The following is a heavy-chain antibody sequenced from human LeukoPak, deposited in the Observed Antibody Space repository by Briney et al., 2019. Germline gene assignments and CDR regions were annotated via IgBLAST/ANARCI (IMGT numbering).Heavy chain of an antibody. D-gene: IGHD5-18*01. V-gene: IGHV4-38-2*02. Sequence: PSETLSLTCTVSGYSISSGYYWGWIRQSPGKGLEWIGSIYHGGSTYYNPSLRSRVIVSVDTSKNHFSLKMSSVTAADTAVYYCAREGGAAMVTSNYYYYMDVWGKGTTVTVSS. J-gene: IGHJ6*03. CDR1: GYSISSGYY. CDR3: AREGGAAMVTSNYYYYMDV. CDR2: IYHGGST.